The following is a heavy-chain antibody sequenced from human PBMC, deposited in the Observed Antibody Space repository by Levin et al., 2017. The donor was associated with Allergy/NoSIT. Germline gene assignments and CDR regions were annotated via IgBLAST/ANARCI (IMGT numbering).Heavy chain of an antibody. J-gene: IGHJ4*02. CDR1: GFTFSRFW. CDR3: TREQYGSGQDY. D-gene: IGHD3-10*01. V-gene: IGHV3-7*04. CDR2: IEQDGSEK. Sequence: SCAASGFTFSRFWMSWVRQAPGKGLEWVATIEQDGSEKYYVDSVKGRFTISRDNAKNSLYLQMNSLRAEDTAVYFCTREQYGSGQDYWGQGTLVTVSS.